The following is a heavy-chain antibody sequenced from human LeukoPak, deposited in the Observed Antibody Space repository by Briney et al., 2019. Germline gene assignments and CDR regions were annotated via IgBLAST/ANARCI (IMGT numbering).Heavy chain of an antibody. D-gene: IGHD2-2*01. CDR2: ISDSGGYT. CDR1: GLTFRTYA. CDR3: AKDQRYCSSTSCPASPNYYYYYYMDV. Sequence: GGSLRLSCAASGLTFRTYAMSWVRQAPGKGLEWVSSISDSGGYTFYADSVKGRFTISRDNSKNTLYLQMNSLRAEDTAVYYCAKDQRYCSSTSCPASPNYYYYYYMDVWGKGTTVTISS. J-gene: IGHJ6*03. V-gene: IGHV3-23*01.